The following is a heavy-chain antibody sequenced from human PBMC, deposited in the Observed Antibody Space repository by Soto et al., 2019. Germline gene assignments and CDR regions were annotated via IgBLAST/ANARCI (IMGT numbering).Heavy chain of an antibody. CDR1: GYTFTSYD. Sequence: ASVKVSCKASGYTFTSYDINWVRQAPGQGLEWMGWMNPNSGNTGYAQKFQGRVTMTRNTSISTAYMELSSLRSEDTAVYYCARAVVLRFLEGPYYYMDVWGKGTTVTVSS. CDR2: MNPNSGNT. J-gene: IGHJ6*03. V-gene: IGHV1-8*01. CDR3: ARAVVLRFLEGPYYYMDV. D-gene: IGHD3-3*01.